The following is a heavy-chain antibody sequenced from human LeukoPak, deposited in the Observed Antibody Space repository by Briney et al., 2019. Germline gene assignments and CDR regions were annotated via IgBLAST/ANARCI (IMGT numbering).Heavy chain of an antibody. D-gene: IGHD6-19*01. CDR2: ISSSSSYI. Sequence: GGSPRLSCAASGFTFSSYSMNWVRQAPGKGLEWVSSISSSSSYIYYADSVKGRFTISRDNAKNSLYLQMNSLRAEDTAVYYCARDRVADSSGPFDYWGQGTLVTVSS. J-gene: IGHJ4*02. V-gene: IGHV3-21*01. CDR1: GFTFSSYS. CDR3: ARDRVADSSGPFDY.